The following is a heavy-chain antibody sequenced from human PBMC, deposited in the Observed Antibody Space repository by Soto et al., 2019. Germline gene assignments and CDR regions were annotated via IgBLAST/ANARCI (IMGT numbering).Heavy chain of an antibody. CDR1: GFTFSSYA. J-gene: IGHJ5*02. V-gene: IGHV3-23*01. CDR2: ISGSGGST. Sequence: EVQLLESGGGLVQPGGSLRLSCAASGFTFSSYAMSWVRQAPGKGLEWVSAISGSGGSTYYADSVKGRFTISRDNSKNTLYLQMNSLRAKDTAVYYCAKDLGSSWYLLNWFDPGGQGTLVTVSS. D-gene: IGHD6-13*01. CDR3: AKDLGSSWYLLNWFDP.